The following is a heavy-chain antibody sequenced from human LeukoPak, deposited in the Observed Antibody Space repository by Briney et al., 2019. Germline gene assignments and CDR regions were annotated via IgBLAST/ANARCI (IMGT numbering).Heavy chain of an antibody. J-gene: IGHJ5*02. V-gene: IGHV4-34*01. CDR2: INHSGST. CDR1: GGSFSGYC. Sequence: PSETLSLTCAVYGGSFSGYCWSWIRQPPGKGLEWIGEINHSGSTNYNPSLKSRVTISVDTSKNQFSLKLSSVTAADTAVYYCARAFRGFDPWGQGTLVTVSS. CDR3: ARAFRGFDP.